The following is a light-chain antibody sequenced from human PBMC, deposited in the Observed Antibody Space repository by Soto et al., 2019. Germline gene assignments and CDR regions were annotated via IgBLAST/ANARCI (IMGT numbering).Light chain of an antibody. CDR1: QDIRSW. CDR2: AAS. Sequence: DIEMTQSPSSLSASVGDRVTITCRARQDIRSWLVWYQQKPGKAPKSLIYAASSLQSGVPSRFSGVGSGTEFTLTITSLQPEDFATYYCQQYRSYPITFGQGTRLEIK. V-gene: IGKV1D-16*02. CDR3: QQYRSYPIT. J-gene: IGKJ5*01.